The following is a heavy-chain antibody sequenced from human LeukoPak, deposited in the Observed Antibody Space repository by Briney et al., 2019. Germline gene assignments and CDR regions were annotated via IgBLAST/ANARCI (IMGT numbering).Heavy chain of an antibody. D-gene: IGHD6-13*01. CDR3: ARQSSGIAATGKTDH. CDR1: GFTFSSYS. CDR2: FTSMSRTI. Sequence: GGSLRLSCAASGFTFSSYSMTWVRQAPGKGLEWVSSFTSMSRTIYYADSVKGRFTISRDDAKKSLYLQMNSLRVEDTAIYYCARQSSGIAATGKTDHRGQGTLVTGSS. J-gene: IGHJ4*02. V-gene: IGHV3-21*01.